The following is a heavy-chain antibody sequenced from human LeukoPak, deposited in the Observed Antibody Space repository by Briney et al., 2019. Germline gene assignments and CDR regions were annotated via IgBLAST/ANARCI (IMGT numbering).Heavy chain of an antibody. D-gene: IGHD5-12*01. V-gene: IGHV3-7*04. J-gene: IGHJ4*02. CDR3: ARGGGYAHFDY. CDR2: IKRDGSEK. Sequence: GGSLRLSCAASGFTFSSYWMSWVRQAPGKGLEWVANIKRDGSEKYFVDSVKGRFTISRDIPKNSLFLQMSSLRAEDTAVYYCARGGGYAHFDYWGQGTLVTVSS. CDR1: GFTFSSYW.